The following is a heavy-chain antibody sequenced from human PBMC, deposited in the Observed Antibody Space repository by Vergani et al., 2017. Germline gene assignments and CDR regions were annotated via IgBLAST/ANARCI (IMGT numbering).Heavy chain of an antibody. Sequence: QVQLVESGGGVVQPGRSLRLSCAASGFTFSSYSMHWVRQAPGKGLEWVAVISYDGSNKYYADSVKGRFTISRDNSKNTLYLQMNSLRAEDTAVYYCAKVATGTTRYYYYYYMDVWGKGTSVTVSS. J-gene: IGHJ6*03. D-gene: IGHD1-1*01. CDR2: ISYDGSNK. CDR1: GFTFSSYS. V-gene: IGHV3-30*18. CDR3: AKVATGTTRYYYYYYMDV.